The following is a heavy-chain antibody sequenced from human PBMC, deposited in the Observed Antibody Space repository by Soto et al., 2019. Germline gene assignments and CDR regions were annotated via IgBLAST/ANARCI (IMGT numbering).Heavy chain of an antibody. CDR2: INAANGDT. J-gene: IGHJ4*02. CDR1: GYTFTSYG. D-gene: IGHD3-9*01. CDR3: ARQDLTGYYRKPEYFDY. Sequence: ASVKVSCKASGYTFTSYGIHWVRQAPGQRLEWMGWINAANGDTKYSPKFQGRVTITRDTSASTAYMELRSLRSDDTAVYYCARQDLTGYYRKPEYFDYWGQGTLVTVSS. V-gene: IGHV1-3*01.